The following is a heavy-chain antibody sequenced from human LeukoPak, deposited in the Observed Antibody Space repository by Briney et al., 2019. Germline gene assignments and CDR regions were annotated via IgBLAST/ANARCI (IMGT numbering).Heavy chain of an antibody. CDR3: ARQGGDYYDSSGYYPLVY. J-gene: IGHJ4*02. D-gene: IGHD3-22*01. CDR2: IYPGDSDT. V-gene: IGHV5-51*01. CDR1: GYSFTSYW. Sequence: GESLKISCKGSGYSFTSYWIGWVRQMPGKGLEWMGIIYPGDSDTKYSPSFQGQVTISADKSISTAYLQWSSLKASDTAMYYCARQGGDYYDSSGYYPLVYWGQGTLVTVSS.